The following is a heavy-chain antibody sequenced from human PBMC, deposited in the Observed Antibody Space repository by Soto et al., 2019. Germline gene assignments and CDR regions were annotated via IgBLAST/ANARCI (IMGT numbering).Heavy chain of an antibody. Sequence: SETLSLTCPVSGASISGFYWSWIRKSAGKGLEWIGRIYATGTTDYNPCLKSRVMMSVDTSKKQFSLKLRSVTAADTAVYYCVRDGTKTLRDWFDPWGQGISVTVSS. D-gene: IGHD1-1*01. J-gene: IGHJ5*02. CDR2: IYATGTT. V-gene: IGHV4-4*07. CDR3: VRDGTKTLRDWFDP. CDR1: GASISGFY.